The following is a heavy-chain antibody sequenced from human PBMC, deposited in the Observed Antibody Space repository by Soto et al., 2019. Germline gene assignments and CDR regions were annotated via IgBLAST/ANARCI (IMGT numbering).Heavy chain of an antibody. CDR1: GFTFSTSN. J-gene: IGHJ4*02. CDR2: ISFRSGSTTI. V-gene: IGHV3-48*02. CDR3: ARDPIDY. Sequence: EVQLVESGGGLVQPGGSLRLSCAASGFTFSTSNMNWVRQAPGKGLEWVSYISFRSGSTTIHYADSVKGRFTISRDDAKNSLYLQMNSLRDEDKAVYYCARDPIDYWGQGTLVTVSS.